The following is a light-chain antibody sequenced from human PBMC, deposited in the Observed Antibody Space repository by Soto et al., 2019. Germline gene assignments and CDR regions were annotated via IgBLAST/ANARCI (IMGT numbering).Light chain of an antibody. CDR3: ATWDSSLSAGV. Sequence: QSVLTQPPSVSAAPGQKVTISCSGSSSNIGNNYVFWNQQLPGTAPKLLIYDNDKRPSGIPDRFSGSKSGTSATLGITGLQTGDEADYYCATWDSSLSAGVFGGGTKVTVL. CDR2: DND. CDR1: SSNIGNNY. J-gene: IGLJ2*01. V-gene: IGLV1-51*01.